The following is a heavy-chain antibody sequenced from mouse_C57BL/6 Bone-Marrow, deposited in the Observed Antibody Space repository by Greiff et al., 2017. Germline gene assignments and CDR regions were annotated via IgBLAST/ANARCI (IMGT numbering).Heavy chain of an antibody. J-gene: IGHJ4*01. CDR1: GYTFTDYY. V-gene: IGHV1-76*01. Sequence: QVQLKQSGAELVRPGASVKLSCKASGYTFTDYYINWVKQRPGQGLEWIARIYPGSGNTYYNEKFKGKATLTAEKSSSTAYMQLSSLTSEDSAVYFCARSITTVDYYAMDYWGQGTSVTVSS. CDR2: IYPGSGNT. D-gene: IGHD1-1*01. CDR3: ARSITTVDYYAMDY.